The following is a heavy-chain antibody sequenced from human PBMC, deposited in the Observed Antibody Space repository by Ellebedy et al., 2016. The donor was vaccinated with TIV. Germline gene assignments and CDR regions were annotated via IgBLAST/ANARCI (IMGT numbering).Heavy chain of an antibody. D-gene: IGHD3-16*02. V-gene: IGHV3-33*01. CDR3: ARDPDWGSYRRGLDY. CDR2: IWYDGSNK. J-gene: IGHJ4*02. CDR1: GFTFSSYG. Sequence: GGSLRLXXAASGFTFSSYGMHWVRQAPGKGLEWVAVIWYDGSNKYYADSVKGRFTISRDNSKNTLYLQMNSLRAEDTAVYYCARDPDWGSYRRGLDYWGQGTLVTVSS.